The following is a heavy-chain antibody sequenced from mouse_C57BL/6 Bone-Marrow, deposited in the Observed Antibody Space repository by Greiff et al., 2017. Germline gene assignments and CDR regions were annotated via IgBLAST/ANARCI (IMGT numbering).Heavy chain of an antibody. CDR3: ARHRAY. CDR2: ISNGGGST. Sequence: EVQRVESGGGLVQPGGSLKLSCAASGFTFSDYYMYWVRQTPEKRLEWVAYISNGGGSTYYPDTVKGRFTISRENAKNTLYLQMSRLKSEDTAMYYCARHRAYWGQGTLVTVSA. V-gene: IGHV5-12*01. J-gene: IGHJ3*01. CDR1: GFTFSDYY.